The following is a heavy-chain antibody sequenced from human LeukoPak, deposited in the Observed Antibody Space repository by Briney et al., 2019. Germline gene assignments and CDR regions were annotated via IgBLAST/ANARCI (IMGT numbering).Heavy chain of an antibody. CDR3: ARDSLGYCSSTSCYGFDY. V-gene: IGHV3-48*03. J-gene: IGHJ4*02. CDR1: GFTFSSYE. CDR2: IRSSGSTI. D-gene: IGHD2-2*01. Sequence: GGSLRLSCAASGFTFSSYEMNWVRQAPGKGLEWVSYIRSSGSTIYYADSVKGRFTISRDNAKNSLYLQMNSLRAEDTAVYYCARDSLGYCSSTSCYGFDYWGQGTLVTVSS.